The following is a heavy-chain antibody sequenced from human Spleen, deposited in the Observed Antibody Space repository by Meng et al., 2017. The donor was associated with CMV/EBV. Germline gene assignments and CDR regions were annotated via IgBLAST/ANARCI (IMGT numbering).Heavy chain of an antibody. CDR1: GFTFSSYG. D-gene: IGHD2-15*01. V-gene: IGHV3-30*02. CDR2: IRYDGSNK. Sequence: GESLKISCAASGFTFSSYGMHWVRQAPGKGLEWVAFIRYDGSNKYYADSVKGRFTISRDNSKNTLYLQMNSQRAEDTAVYYCAKDQGDIVVVLDYWGQGTLVTVSS. CDR3: AKDQGDIVVVLDY. J-gene: IGHJ4*02.